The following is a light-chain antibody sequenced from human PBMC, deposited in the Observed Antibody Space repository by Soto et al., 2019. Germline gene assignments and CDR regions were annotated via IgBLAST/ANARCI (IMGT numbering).Light chain of an antibody. CDR1: TSDVGRYNY. Sequence: SVLTQPASVYGSPGQSITISCTGTTSDVGRYNYVSWYQQHPGKAPKLIIYDVSNRPSGVSNRFSGSKSGNTASLTISGLQAEDEADYYCNSYTSSSTYVFGTGTKVTVL. CDR3: NSYTSSSTYV. CDR2: DVS. J-gene: IGLJ1*01. V-gene: IGLV2-14*01.